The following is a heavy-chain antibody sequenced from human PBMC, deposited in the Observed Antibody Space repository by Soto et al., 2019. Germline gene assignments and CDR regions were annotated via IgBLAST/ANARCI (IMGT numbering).Heavy chain of an antibody. D-gene: IGHD3-22*01. CDR2: ISSSDSIV. V-gene: IGHV3-11*01. CDR3: ARDLGYYDSSGYFDY. J-gene: IGHJ4*02. CDR1: GFTFSDYY. Sequence: GGSLRLSCAASGFTFSDYYVSWIRQAPGKGLEWVSYISSSDSIVSYADSVKGRFTISRDNAKNSLYLQMNSLRAEDTAVYFCARDLGYYDSSGYFDYWGQGTLVTVSS.